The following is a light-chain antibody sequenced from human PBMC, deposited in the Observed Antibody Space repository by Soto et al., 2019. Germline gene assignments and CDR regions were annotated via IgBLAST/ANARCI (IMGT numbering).Light chain of an antibody. CDR2: AAS. Sequence: DIQLTQSPSFLSASVGDRVTITCRASQGISSYLAWYQQKPGKAPKLLIYAASTLQSGVPSRFSGSGSGTEFTHTISSLQPEDLATYYCQQLNSYPRVTFGGGTKVEIK. V-gene: IGKV1-9*01. J-gene: IGKJ4*01. CDR3: QQLNSYPRVT. CDR1: QGISSY.